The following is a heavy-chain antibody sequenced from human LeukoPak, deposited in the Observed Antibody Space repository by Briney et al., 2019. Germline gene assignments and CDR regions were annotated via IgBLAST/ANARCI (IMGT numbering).Heavy chain of an antibody. CDR3: ARGEPYYYDSSGYNFDY. CDR1: GYTFTSYD. V-gene: IGHV1-8*01. CDR2: VNPNSGNT. J-gene: IGHJ4*02. Sequence: ASVKVSXKASGYTFTSYDINWVRQATGQGLEWMGWVNPNSGNTGYAQKFQGRVTMTRNTSISTAYMELSSLRSEDTAVYYCARGEPYYYDSSGYNFDYWGQGTLVTVSS. D-gene: IGHD3-22*01.